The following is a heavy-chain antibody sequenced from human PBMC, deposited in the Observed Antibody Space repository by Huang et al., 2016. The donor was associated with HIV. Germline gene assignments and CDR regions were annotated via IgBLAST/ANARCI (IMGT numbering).Heavy chain of an antibody. CDR3: ARVPTPSYYDFWSISSSHEDVYYYNMDV. CDR2: IIHSGTT. D-gene: IGHD3-3*01. V-gene: IGHV4-34*12. CDR1: GGSFNNYY. J-gene: IGHJ6*02. Sequence: QVQLQQWGAGLLKPSETLSLTCAVYGGSFNNYYWSWVRQLPGRRLEWIGEIIHSGTTNYHPSLKSRVTMSVDTSKKQFSLRLRSVTAADTAVYYCARVPTPSYYDFWSISSSHEDVYYYNMDVWGQGTTVTVSS.